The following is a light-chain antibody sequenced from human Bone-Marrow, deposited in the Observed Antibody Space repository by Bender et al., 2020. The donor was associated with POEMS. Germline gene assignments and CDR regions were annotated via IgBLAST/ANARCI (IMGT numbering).Light chain of an antibody. CDR1: SSDVGGYNF. Sequence: QSALTQPPSASGSPGQSVTISCTGTSSDVGGYNFVSWYQRHPGKAPKLIIDEVTKRPSGVPHRFSGSKSGNTASLTVSGLQDDDEAEYFCSSYAGRNTVLFGGGTKLTVL. V-gene: IGLV2-8*01. J-gene: IGLJ2*01. CDR3: SSYAGRNTVL. CDR2: EVT.